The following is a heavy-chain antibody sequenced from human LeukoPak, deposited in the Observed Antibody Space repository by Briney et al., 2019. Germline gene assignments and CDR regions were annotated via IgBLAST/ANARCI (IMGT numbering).Heavy chain of an antibody. CDR1: GGSFSGYY. V-gene: IGHV4-34*01. J-gene: IGHJ5*02. D-gene: IGHD2/OR15-2a*01. Sequence: SETLSLTCAVYGGSFSGYYWSWIRQPPGKGLEWIGEINHSGSTNYNPSLKSRVTISVDTSKNQFSLKLSPVTAADTAVYYCARVLNWFDPWGQGTLVTVSS. CDR3: ARVLNWFDP. CDR2: INHSGST.